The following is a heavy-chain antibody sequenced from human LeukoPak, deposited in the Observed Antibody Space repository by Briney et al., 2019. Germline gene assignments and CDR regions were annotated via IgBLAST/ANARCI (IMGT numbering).Heavy chain of an antibody. CDR1: GFTFSTCA. D-gene: IGHD5-24*01. CDR3: ARDRDAYNSNYYYGMDV. CDR2: ISGTTSGT. J-gene: IGHJ6*02. V-gene: IGHV3-23*01. Sequence: GGSLRLSCAASGFTFSTCAMSWVRQAPGKGLEWVSGISGTTSGTYYADSVKGRLTISRDNSKNTLFLQVNSLRAEDTAVYYCARDRDAYNSNYYYGMDVWGQGTTVTVSS.